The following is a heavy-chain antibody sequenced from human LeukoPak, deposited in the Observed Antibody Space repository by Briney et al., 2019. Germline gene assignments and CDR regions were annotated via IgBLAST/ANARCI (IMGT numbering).Heavy chain of an antibody. CDR2: ISSSSSYI. Sequence: GGSLRLSCAASGFTFSSYSMNWVRQAPGKGLEWVSSISSSSSYIYYADSVKGRFTTSRDNAKNSLYLQMNSLRAEDTAVYYCARRQDCSGGSCYSPHFDYWGQGTLVTVSS. V-gene: IGHV3-21*01. CDR1: GFTFSSYS. CDR3: ARRQDCSGGSCYSPHFDY. J-gene: IGHJ4*02. D-gene: IGHD2-15*01.